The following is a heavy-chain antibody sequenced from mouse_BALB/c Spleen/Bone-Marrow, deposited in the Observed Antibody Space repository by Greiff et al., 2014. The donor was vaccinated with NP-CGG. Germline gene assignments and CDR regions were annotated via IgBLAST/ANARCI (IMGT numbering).Heavy chain of an antibody. V-gene: IGHV5-12*02. D-gene: IGHD4-1*01. CDR3: ARQLAYAMDY. CDR1: GFTFSDYY. Sequence: DVKLVESGGGLVQPGGSLKLSCATSGFTFSDYYMYWVRQTPEKRLEWVAYITKGGGSTYYPDIVKGRFTISRDNAKNTLYLQMSRLKSEDTAMYYCARQLAYAMDYWGQGTPVTVSS. J-gene: IGHJ4*01. CDR2: ITKGGGST.